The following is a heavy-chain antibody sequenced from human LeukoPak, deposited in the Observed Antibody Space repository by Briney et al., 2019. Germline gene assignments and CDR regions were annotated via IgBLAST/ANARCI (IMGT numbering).Heavy chain of an antibody. CDR1: GFTFSSYG. J-gene: IGHJ3*02. CDR2: ISGSAGST. D-gene: IGHD3-10*01. V-gene: IGHV3-23*01. CDR3: ARSGAGGAFDM. Sequence: PGGSLRLSCAASGFTFSSYGMSWVRQAPGKGLEWVSTISGSAGSTYYADSVKGRFTISRDNSKNTLYLQMNSLRAEDTAVYYCARSGAGGAFDMWGRGTMVTVSS.